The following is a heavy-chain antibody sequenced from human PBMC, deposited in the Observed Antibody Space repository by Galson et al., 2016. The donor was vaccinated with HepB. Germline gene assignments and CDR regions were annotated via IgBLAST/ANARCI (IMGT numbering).Heavy chain of an antibody. V-gene: IGHV3-33*01. CDR3: ARDQGTKWEKGNNWFDP. CDR2: IWYDGSDQ. Sequence: SLRLSCAASGFSFRYFGMHWVRQAPGKGPEWVAIIWYDGSDQAYADSVKGRFTISRGNYANTLYLQMNSLRAEDTAVYYCARDQGTKWEKGNNWFDPWGQGTLVPVSS. D-gene: IGHD1-26*01. J-gene: IGHJ5*02. CDR1: GFSFRYFG.